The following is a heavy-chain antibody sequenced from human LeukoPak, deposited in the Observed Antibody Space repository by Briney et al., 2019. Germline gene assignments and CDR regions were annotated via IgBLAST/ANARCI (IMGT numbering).Heavy chain of an antibody. Sequence: SVKVSCKASGYTFTGYYMHWVRQAPGQGLEWMGGIIPIFGTANYAQKFQGRVTITADESTSTAYMELSSLRSEDTAVYYCARGIAAAGGAEYFQHWGQGTLVTVSS. J-gene: IGHJ1*01. CDR3: ARGIAAAGGAEYFQH. CDR1: GYTFTGYY. V-gene: IGHV1-69*13. D-gene: IGHD6-13*01. CDR2: IIPIFGTA.